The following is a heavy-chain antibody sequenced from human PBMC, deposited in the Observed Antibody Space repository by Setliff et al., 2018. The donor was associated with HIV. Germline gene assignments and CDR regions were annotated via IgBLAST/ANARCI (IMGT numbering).Heavy chain of an antibody. CDR3: AKGVKWLDP. CDR1: GFSVTSTY. V-gene: IGHV3-66*02. CDR2: IYSGGST. Sequence: GGSLRLSCAASGFSVTSTYMSWVRQAPGKGLEWVSIIYSGGSTYYAGSVEGRFNISRDSSSNTLYLQMNNLRLEDTAVYYCAKGVKWLDPWGQGTLVTVSS. D-gene: IGHD3-16*01. J-gene: IGHJ5*02.